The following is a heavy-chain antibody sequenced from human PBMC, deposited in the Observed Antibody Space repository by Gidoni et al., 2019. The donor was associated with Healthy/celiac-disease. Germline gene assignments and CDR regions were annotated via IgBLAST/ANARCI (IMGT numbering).Heavy chain of an antibody. V-gene: IGHV3-33*01. J-gene: IGHJ4*02. Sequence: QVQLVESGGGVVQPGRSLRLSCAASGCTFSSYGMHWVRQAPGKGLEWVAVIWYDGSNQYYADSLKGRFTISRDNSKNTLYLQMTSLRAEDTAVYYCARVMINLPTVTTSAIDYWGQGTLVTVSS. D-gene: IGHD4-17*01. CDR3: ARVMINLPTVTTSAIDY. CDR1: GCTFSSYG. CDR2: IWYDGSNQ.